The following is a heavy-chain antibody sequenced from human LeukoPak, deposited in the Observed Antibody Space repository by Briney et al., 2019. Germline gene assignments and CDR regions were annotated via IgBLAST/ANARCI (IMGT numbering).Heavy chain of an antibody. CDR2: ISGSGGST. Sequence: GGSLRLSCAASGFTFSSYAVSWVRQAPGKGLEWVSAISGSGGSTYYADSVKGRFTISRDNSKNTLYLQMNSLRAEDTAVYYCAKPGLYGSGSYYTPYYFDYWGQGTLVTVSS. D-gene: IGHD3-10*01. V-gene: IGHV3-23*01. J-gene: IGHJ4*02. CDR1: GFTFSSYA. CDR3: AKPGLYGSGSYYTPYYFDY.